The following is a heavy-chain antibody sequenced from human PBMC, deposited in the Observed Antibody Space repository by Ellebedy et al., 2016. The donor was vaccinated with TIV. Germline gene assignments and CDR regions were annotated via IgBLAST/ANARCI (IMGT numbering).Heavy chain of an antibody. CDR3: ARGNWYCDL. CDR2: IRGKTYGGTT. J-gene: IGHJ2*01. V-gene: IGHV3-72*01. Sequence: GESLKISCAASGFTFSDHHMDSVRQAPGNGLEWVGFIRGKTYGGTTEYAGSVKGRFSISRDDSKNSVYLHMNSLKTEDTAVYYCARGNWYCDLWGRGTLGTVSA. CDR1: GFTFSDHH.